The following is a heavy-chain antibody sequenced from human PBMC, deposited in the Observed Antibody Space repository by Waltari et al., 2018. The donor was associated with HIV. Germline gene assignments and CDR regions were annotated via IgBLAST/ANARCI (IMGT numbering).Heavy chain of an antibody. CDR1: GDSVSSNSAA. CDR3: ARAREYYDESPNAFDI. D-gene: IGHD3-22*01. Sequence: QVQLQQSGPGLVKPSQTLSLTCAISGDSVSSNSAAWHWIRQSPSRGLEWLGKTCYRSKWYNDYAVTVKSRITINPDTSKNQFSLQLNSVTPEDTAVYYCARAREYYDESPNAFDIWGQGTMVTVSS. J-gene: IGHJ3*02. V-gene: IGHV6-1*01. CDR2: TCYRSKWYN.